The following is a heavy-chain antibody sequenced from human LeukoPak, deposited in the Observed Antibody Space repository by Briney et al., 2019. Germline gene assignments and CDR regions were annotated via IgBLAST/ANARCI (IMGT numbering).Heavy chain of an antibody. D-gene: IGHD2-15*01. CDR3: AKETDIVVVVAAQNFDY. CDR1: GFTFSSYG. CDR2: ISYDGSNK. Sequence: GGSLRLSCAASGFTFSSYGMHWVRQAPGKGLEWVAVISYDGSNKYYADSVKGRFTISRDNSKNTLYLQMNSLRAEDTAVYYCAKETDIVVVVAAQNFDYWGQGTLVTVSS. V-gene: IGHV3-30*18. J-gene: IGHJ4*02.